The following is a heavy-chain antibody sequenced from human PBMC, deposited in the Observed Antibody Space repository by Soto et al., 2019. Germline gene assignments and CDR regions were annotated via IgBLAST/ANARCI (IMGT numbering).Heavy chain of an antibody. CDR1: GFTFVDYA. Sequence: PGGSLRLSCAASGFTFVDYAVDWVRHAPGKGLGWVSGISWNSGSIGYADSGKGRFTISRDNAKNSLYLQMNSLRAEDTALYYCAKDISQYYDSSGNDYWGQGTLVTVSS. J-gene: IGHJ4*02. V-gene: IGHV3-9*01. CDR2: ISWNSGSI. D-gene: IGHD3-22*01. CDR3: AKDISQYYDSSGNDY.